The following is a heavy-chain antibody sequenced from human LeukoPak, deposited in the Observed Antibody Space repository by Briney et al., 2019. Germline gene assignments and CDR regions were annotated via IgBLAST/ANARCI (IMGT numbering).Heavy chain of an antibody. CDR2: IYYSGST. D-gene: IGHD6-13*01. CDR3: ARFSVAAAGTGWFDP. J-gene: IGHJ5*02. V-gene: IGHV4-59*11. Sequence: PSETLSLTCSVSGGSISSHYWSWIRQPPGKGLELIGYIYYSGSTNYNPSLKSRVTISVDTSKSQLSLKLSSVTAADTAVYYCARFSVAAAGTGWFDPWGQGTLVTVSA. CDR1: GGSISSHY.